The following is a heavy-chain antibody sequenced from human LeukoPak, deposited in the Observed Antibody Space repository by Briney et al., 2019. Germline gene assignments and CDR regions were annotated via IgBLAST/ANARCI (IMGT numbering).Heavy chain of an antibody. V-gene: IGHV3-48*04. CDR3: ARDPRFGYDSSGYYSKDY. CDR1: GFTFSSYS. D-gene: IGHD3-22*01. CDR2: ISSSSSTI. Sequence: GSLRLSCAASGFTFSSYSMNWVRQAPGKGLEWVSYISSSSSTIYYADSVKGRFTISRDNAKNSLYLQMNSLRAEDTAVYYCARDPRFGYDSSGYYSKDYWGQGTLVTVSS. J-gene: IGHJ4*02.